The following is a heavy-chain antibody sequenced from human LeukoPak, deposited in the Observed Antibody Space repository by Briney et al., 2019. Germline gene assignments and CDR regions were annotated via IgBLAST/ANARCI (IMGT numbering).Heavy chain of an antibody. CDR3: ARIGYSSSSLDY. D-gene: IGHD6-13*01. Sequence: GGSLRLSCAASGFTFSSYWMTWVRQAPGKGLEWVANIKEDGSTRYLVDSVKGRFTISRDNAKNSVYLQMNSLRAEDTAVYYCARIGYSSSSLDYWGQGDLVTVSS. CDR2: IKEDGSTR. V-gene: IGHV3-7*04. CDR1: GFTFSSYW. J-gene: IGHJ4*02.